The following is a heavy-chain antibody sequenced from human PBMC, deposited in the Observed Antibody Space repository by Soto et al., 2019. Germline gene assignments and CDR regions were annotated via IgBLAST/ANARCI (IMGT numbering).Heavy chain of an antibody. CDR2: INPNSGGT. D-gene: IGHD3-10*01. CDR3: ASNHFYGSGSYPYSFDY. V-gene: IGHV1-2*04. CDR1: GYTFTGYY. Sequence: ASVKVSCKASGYTFTGYYMHWVRQAPGQGLEWMGWINPNSGGTNYAQKFQGWVTMTRDTSISTVYMELSSLRSEDTAVYYCASNHFYGSGSYPYSFDYWGQGTLVTVSS. J-gene: IGHJ4*02.